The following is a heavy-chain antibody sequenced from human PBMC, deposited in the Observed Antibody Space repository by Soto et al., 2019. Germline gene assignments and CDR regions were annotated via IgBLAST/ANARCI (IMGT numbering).Heavy chain of an antibody. CDR1: GFTFSSYG. D-gene: IGHD3-10*01. CDR3: ARTTQLWFGEFGFDP. J-gene: IGHJ5*02. Sequence: QVQLVESGGGVVQPGRSLRLSCAASGFTFSSYGMHWVRQAPGKGLEWVAVIWYDGSNKYYADSVKGRFTISRDNSKNMLYLQMNNLRAEDTAVYYCARTTQLWFGEFGFDPWGQGTLVTVSS. CDR2: IWYDGSNK. V-gene: IGHV3-33*01.